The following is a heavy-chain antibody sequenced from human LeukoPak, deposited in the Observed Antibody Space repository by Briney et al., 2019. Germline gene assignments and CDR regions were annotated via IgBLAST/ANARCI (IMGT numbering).Heavy chain of an antibody. CDR3: ARDHYYDFWSGYPPGMDV. CDR1: GFTVSSNY. D-gene: IGHD3-3*01. CDR2: IYSGGST. V-gene: IGHV3-66*01. Sequence: PGGSLRLSCAASGFTVSSNYMSWVRQAPGKGLEWVSVIYSGGSTYYADSVKGRFTISRDNSKNTLYLQMNSLRAEDAAVYYCARDHYYDFWSGYPPGMDVWGQGTTVTVSS. J-gene: IGHJ6*02.